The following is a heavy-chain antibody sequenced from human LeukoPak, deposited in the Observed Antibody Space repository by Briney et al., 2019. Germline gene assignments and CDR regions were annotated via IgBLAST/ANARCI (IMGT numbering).Heavy chain of an antibody. CDR1: GGSISSSNW. CDR2: IFHTGTT. V-gene: IGHV4-4*02. CDR3: ARDLRDGRGPYYYMDV. Sequence: SGTLSLTCAVPGGSISSSNWWSWVRQPPGKGLEWIGRIFHTGTTDYKTSLKGRVTISVDKSKNQFSLKLTSVTAADTAVYYCARDLRDGRGPYYYMDVWGKGTTVTISS. J-gene: IGHJ6*03.